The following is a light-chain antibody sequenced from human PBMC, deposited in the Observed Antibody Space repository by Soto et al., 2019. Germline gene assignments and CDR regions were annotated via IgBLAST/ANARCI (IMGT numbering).Light chain of an antibody. Sequence: EIVLTQSPVTLSWSAGERATLSCRASRSIGRWLAWYKQKPGQAPRLLIYDASNKATGIPARFSGSGSGTDFTPTISSLEPEDSAVYYCQHRSNWPWTFGQGTKVDIK. CDR2: DAS. V-gene: IGKV3-11*01. CDR1: RSIGRW. CDR3: QHRSNWPWT. J-gene: IGKJ1*01.